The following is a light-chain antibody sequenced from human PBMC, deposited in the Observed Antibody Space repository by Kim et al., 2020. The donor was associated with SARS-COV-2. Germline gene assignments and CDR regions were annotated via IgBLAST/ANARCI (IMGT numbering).Light chain of an antibody. J-gene: IGKJ2*01. CDR3: QQYGSSPPMYT. CDR1: QSVSSSY. CDR2: GAS. Sequence: EIVLTQSPGTLSLSPGERATLSCRASQSVSSSYLAWYQQKPGQAPRLLIYGASIRATGIPDRFSGSASGTDFILTISRLEPEDFAVYYCQQYGSSPPMYTFGQGTKLEI. V-gene: IGKV3-20*01.